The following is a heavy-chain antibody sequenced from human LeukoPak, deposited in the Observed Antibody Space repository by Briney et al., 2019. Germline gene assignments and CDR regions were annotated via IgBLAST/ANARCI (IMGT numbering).Heavy chain of an antibody. Sequence: SETLSLTCAVYGGSFSGYYWSWIRQPPGKELEWIGEINHSGSTNYNPSLKSRVTISVDTSKNQFSLKLSSVTTADTAVYYCAREIPRITIFGVVIDSPDAFDIWGQGTMVTVSS. J-gene: IGHJ3*02. D-gene: IGHD3-3*01. CDR2: INHSGST. CDR1: GGSFSGYY. V-gene: IGHV4-34*01. CDR3: AREIPRITIFGVVIDSPDAFDI.